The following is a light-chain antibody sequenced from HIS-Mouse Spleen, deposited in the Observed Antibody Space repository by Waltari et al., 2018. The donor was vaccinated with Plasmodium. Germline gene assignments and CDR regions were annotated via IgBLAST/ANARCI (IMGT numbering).Light chain of an antibody. V-gene: IGLV3-10*01. CDR3: YSTDSSGNHRV. CDR2: EDS. CDR1: ALPKKY. Sequence: SYELTQPPSVSVSPGQTARLTCSGDALPKKYADWYQQKPVQAPVLVIYEDSKRPAGIPERFSGSSSGTMATLTISGAQVEDEADYYCYSTDSSGNHRVFGGGTKLTVL. J-gene: IGLJ3*02.